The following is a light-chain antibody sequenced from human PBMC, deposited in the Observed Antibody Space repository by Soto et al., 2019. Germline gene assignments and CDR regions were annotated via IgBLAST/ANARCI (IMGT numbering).Light chain of an antibody. V-gene: IGLV2-8*01. CDR3: VSFAGGTYV. J-gene: IGLJ1*01. Sequence: QSALTQPPSASGSPGQSVTISCTGTSSDVGAYIFVSWYQQHPGKAPKLMVNDVNRRPPGVPDRFFGSKSGNTASLTVSGLQAEDEADYYCVSFAGGTYVFGTGTKVTVL. CDR1: SSDVGAYIF. CDR2: DVN.